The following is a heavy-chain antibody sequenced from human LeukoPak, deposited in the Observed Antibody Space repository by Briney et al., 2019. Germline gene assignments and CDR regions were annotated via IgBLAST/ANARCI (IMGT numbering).Heavy chain of an antibody. V-gene: IGHV1-69*13. Sequence: SVKVSCKASGYTFTSYDINWVRQATGQGLEWMGGIIPIFGTANYAQKFQGRVTITADESTSTAYMELSSLRSEDTAVYYCASTREYYYYMDVWGKGTTVTVSS. CDR2: IIPIFGTA. CDR1: GYTFTSYD. CDR3: ASTREYYYYMDV. J-gene: IGHJ6*03.